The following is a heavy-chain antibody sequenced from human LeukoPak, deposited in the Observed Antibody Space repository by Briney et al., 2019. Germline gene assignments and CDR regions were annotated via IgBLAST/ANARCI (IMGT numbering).Heavy chain of an antibody. CDR1: GYTFTSYD. D-gene: IGHD6-19*01. V-gene: IGHV1-8*01. CDR3: ARGLGITQWLVLNYYYYGMDV. J-gene: IGHJ6*02. Sequence: ASVKVSSKSCGYTFTSYDIHWVRQATGQGLAWMGWMNPNSGNTGYAQKFQGRVTMTRNTSISTAYMELSSLRSEDTAVYYCARGLGITQWLVLNYYYYGMDVWGQGTTVTVSS. CDR2: MNPNSGNT.